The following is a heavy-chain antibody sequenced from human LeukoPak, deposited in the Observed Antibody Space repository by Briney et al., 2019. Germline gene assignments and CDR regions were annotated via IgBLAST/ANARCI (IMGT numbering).Heavy chain of an antibody. Sequence: PSETLSLTCTVSGGSISSYYWSWIRQPPGKGLEWIGYIYYSGSTNYNPSLKSRVTISVDTSKNQFSLKLSSVTAADTAVYYCARVKTGYSSSWSWFDPWGQGTLVTVSS. CDR3: ARVKTGYSSSWSWFDP. J-gene: IGHJ5*02. V-gene: IGHV4-59*08. D-gene: IGHD6-13*01. CDR2: IYYSGST. CDR1: GGSISSYY.